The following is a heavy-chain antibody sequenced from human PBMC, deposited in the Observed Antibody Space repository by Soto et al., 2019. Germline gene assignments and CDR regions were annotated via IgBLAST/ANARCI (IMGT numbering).Heavy chain of an antibody. V-gene: IGHV3-30*04. D-gene: IGHD5-12*01. CDR3: AAELGNTGYDGHDY. CDR1: GLTFSRYA. Sequence: QVQLVESGGGVVQPGKSLRLSCAASGLTFSRYAMHWVRQAPGKGLEWVAVIIYDGSNKHYADSVQGRFTISRDNSKNTLYLQMNSLRAEDTAVYYCAAELGNTGYDGHDYWAREPWSPSPQ. J-gene: IGHJ4*02. CDR2: IIYDGSNK.